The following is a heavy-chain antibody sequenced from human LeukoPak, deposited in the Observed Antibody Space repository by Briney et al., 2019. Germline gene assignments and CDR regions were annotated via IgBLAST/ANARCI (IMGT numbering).Heavy chain of an antibody. CDR2: IYYTGST. J-gene: IGHJ5*02. V-gene: IGHV4-59*02. CDR1: GGSVSSYY. D-gene: IGHD6-13*01. Sequence: SETLSLTCTVSGGSVSSYYWSWIRQPPGRGLEWIGYIYYTGSTNYNPSLKSRVTISVDTSKNQFSLKLSSVTAADTAVYYCARETKQQLVRWFDPWGQGTLVTVSS. CDR3: ARETKQQLVRWFDP.